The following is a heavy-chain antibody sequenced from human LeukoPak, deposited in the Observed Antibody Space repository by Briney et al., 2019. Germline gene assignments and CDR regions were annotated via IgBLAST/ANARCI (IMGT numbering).Heavy chain of an antibody. J-gene: IGHJ6*02. CDR1: GFTFSDYY. CDR3: ARGGEAGLWFGEFYGMDV. D-gene: IGHD3-10*01. CDR2: ISSSGSTI. V-gene: IGHV3-11*01. Sequence: GGSLRLSCAASGFTFSDYYMSWIRQAPGKGLEWVSYISSSGSTIYYADSVKGRFTISRDNAKNSLYLQMNSLRAEDAAVYYCARGGEAGLWFGEFYGMDVWGQGTTVTVSS.